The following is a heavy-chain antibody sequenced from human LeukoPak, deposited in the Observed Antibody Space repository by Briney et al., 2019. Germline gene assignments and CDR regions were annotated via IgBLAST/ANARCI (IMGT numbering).Heavy chain of an antibody. V-gene: IGHV3-21*01. CDR1: GFTFSDYT. CDR2: ITSSSNYI. Sequence: GGSLRLSCAASGFTFSDYTMNWVRQAPGKGLEWVSSITSSSNYIYDADSRFTISRDNAKNSLYLQMNSLRAEDTAVYYCARDPTYYSDTKYGHCFDKWGQGTLVTVSS. D-gene: IGHD3-22*01. J-gene: IGHJ4*02. CDR3: ARDPTYYSDTKYGHCFDK.